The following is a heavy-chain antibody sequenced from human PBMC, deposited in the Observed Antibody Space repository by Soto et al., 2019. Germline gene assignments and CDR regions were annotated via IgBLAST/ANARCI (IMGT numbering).Heavy chain of an antibody. J-gene: IGHJ4*02. D-gene: IGHD3-9*01. Sequence: QVQLVQSGAEVKKPGSSVKVSCKASGGTFSSYAISWVRQAPGQGLEWMGGIIPIFGTANYAQKFQGRVTITADESTSTAYMELSSLRSEDTAVYYCAREKGYYDILTGYYSSESIDYWGQGTLVTVSS. CDR3: AREKGYYDILTGYYSSESIDY. CDR1: GGTFSSYA. CDR2: IIPIFGTA. V-gene: IGHV1-69*01.